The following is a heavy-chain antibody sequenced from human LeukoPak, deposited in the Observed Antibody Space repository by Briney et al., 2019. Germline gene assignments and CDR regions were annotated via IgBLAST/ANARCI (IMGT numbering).Heavy chain of an antibody. CDR3: ARLGYCSSSRCRDSYGMDV. V-gene: IGHV4-39*01. D-gene: IGHD2-2*01. J-gene: IGHJ6*02. CDR1: GGSISSSSYY. CDR2: IYYIGSS. Sequence: SETLSLTCTVSGGSISSSSYYWGWIRQPPGKGLEWIGSIYYIGSSYYNPSLKSRVTISVDTSKNQFSLKLRSVTAADTAVYYCARLGYCSSSRCRDSYGMDVWGQGTSVTVSS.